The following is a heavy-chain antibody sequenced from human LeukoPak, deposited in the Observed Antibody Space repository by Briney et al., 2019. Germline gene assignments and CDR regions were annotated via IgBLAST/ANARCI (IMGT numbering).Heavy chain of an antibody. V-gene: IGHV1-46*01. D-gene: IGHD3-22*01. CDR2: INPSGGST. Sequence: APVKVSCKASGYTFTSYYMHWVRQAPGQGLEWMGIINPSGGSTSYAQKFQGRVTMTRDTSTSTVYMELSSLRSEDTAVYYCARDPDYYDSSGHNDAFDIWGQGTMVTVSS. J-gene: IGHJ3*02. CDR1: GYTFTSYY. CDR3: ARDPDYYDSSGHNDAFDI.